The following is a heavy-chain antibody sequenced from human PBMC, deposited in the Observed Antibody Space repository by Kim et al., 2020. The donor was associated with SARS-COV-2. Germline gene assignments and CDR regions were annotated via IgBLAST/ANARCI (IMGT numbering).Heavy chain of an antibody. J-gene: IGHJ6*02. CDR2: TYYRSKWYN. Sequence: SQTLSLTCAISGDSVSSNSAAWNWIRQSPSRGLEWLGRTYYRSKWYNDYAVSVKSRITINPDTSKNQFSLQLNSLTPEYTAVYYYAREASSGPSYYYGMDVWGQGTTVTVSS. CDR3: AREASSGPSYYYGMDV. D-gene: IGHD6-25*01. CDR1: GDSVSSNSAA. V-gene: IGHV6-1*01.